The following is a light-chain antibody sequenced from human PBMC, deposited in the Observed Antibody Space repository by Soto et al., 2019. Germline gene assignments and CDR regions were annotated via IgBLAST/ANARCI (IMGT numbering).Light chain of an antibody. Sequence: EIVMTQSPATLSVSPGERATLSCRASQSVSSNLAWYQQKPGQAPRLLIYGASNRATGIPARFSGSGSGTDFTLTISSLEPEDFAVYYCQQRSNWPTITFGQGTRREIK. V-gene: IGKV3-11*01. CDR3: QQRSNWPTIT. CDR2: GAS. CDR1: QSVSSN. J-gene: IGKJ5*01.